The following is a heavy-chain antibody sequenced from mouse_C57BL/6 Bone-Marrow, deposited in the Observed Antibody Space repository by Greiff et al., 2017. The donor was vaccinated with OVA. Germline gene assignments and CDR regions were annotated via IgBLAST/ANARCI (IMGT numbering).Heavy chain of an antibody. D-gene: IGHD2-4*01. J-gene: IGHJ2*01. Sequence: QVQLQQPGAELVMPGASVKLSCKASGYTFTSYWMHWVKQRPGQGLEWIGEIDPSDSYTNYNQKFKGKSTLTVDKSSSTAYMQLSSLTSEDSAVYYCARDDYDWGYFDYWGQGNTLTVSS. CDR3: ARDDYDWGYFDY. CDR1: GYTFTSYW. CDR2: IDPSDSYT. V-gene: IGHV1-69*01.